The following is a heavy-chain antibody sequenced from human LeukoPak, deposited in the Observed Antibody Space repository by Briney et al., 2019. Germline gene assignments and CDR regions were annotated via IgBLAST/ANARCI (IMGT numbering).Heavy chain of an antibody. CDR3: AGLKGSPPDY. J-gene: IGHJ4*02. CDR2: IYTSGST. Sequence: SETLSLTCTVSGGSISSFYWSWIRQPAGKGLEWIGHIYTSGSTNSNPSLKSRVTISVDKSKNQFSLKLSSVTAADTAVYYCAGLKGSPPDYWGQGTLVTVSS. D-gene: IGHD1-26*01. CDR1: GGSISSFY. V-gene: IGHV4-4*07.